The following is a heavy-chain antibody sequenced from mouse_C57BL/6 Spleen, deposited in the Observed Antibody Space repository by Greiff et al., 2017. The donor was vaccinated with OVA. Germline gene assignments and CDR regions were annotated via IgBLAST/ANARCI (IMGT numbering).Heavy chain of an antibody. CDR3: TSIYYGNYVHW. J-gene: IGHJ2*01. Sequence: VKLQQSGAELVRPGASVTLSCKASGYTFTDYEMHWVKQTPVHGLEWIGAIDPETGGTAYNQKFKGKAILTADKSSSTAYMELRSLTSEDSAVYYCTSIYYGNYVHWWGKGTTLTVSS. V-gene: IGHV1-15*01. D-gene: IGHD2-1*01. CDR1: GYTFTDYE. CDR2: IDPETGGT.